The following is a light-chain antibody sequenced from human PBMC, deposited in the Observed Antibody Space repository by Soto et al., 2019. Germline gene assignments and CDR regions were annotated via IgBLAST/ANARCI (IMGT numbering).Light chain of an antibody. CDR1: QGIRNY. V-gene: IGKV1-9*01. CDR2: LAS. J-gene: IGKJ4*01. CDR3: QYLNSFPLT. Sequence: IQLTQSPSSLSASVGDRVTITCRASQGIRNYLAWYQQKPGKAPNLLIYLASTLQGGVPSRFSGSGSGTDFSLTISSLXXXXXXXXYCQYLNSFPLTFGGGTKVELK.